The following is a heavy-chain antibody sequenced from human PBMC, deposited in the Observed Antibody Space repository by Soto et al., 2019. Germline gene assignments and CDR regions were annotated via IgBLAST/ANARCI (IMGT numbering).Heavy chain of an antibody. Sequence: EVQLLESGGGLIQPGGSLRLSCAASGFTFGSYSMSWVRQAPGKGLEWVSFIDVVGDTYYADSVKGRFTISRDDSKNTLYLQMNSLRADDTAVYSCAKTQGYFDYWGQGTLVTVSS. CDR2: IDVVGDT. CDR3: AKTQGYFDY. J-gene: IGHJ4*02. V-gene: IGHV3-23*01. CDR1: GFTFGSYS.